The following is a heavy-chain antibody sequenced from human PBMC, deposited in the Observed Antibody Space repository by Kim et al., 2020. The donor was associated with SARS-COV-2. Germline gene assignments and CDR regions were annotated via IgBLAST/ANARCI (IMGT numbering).Heavy chain of an antibody. D-gene: IGHD1-26*01. CDR1: GFTFGDYA. V-gene: IGHV3-9*01. CDR2: ISWNSGSI. J-gene: IGHJ4*02. CDR3: AKDRSGSPIGYFDY. Sequence: GGSLRLSCAASGFTFGDYAMHWVRQAPGKGLEWVSGISWNSGSIGYADSVKGRFTISRDNAKNSLYLQMNSLRAEDTALYYCAKDRSGSPIGYFDYWGQGTLVTVSS.